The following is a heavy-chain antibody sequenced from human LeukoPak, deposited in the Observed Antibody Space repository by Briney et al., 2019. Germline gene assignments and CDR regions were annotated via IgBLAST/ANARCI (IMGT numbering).Heavy chain of an antibody. D-gene: IGHD3-3*01. V-gene: IGHV3-23*01. CDR3: AKDSSINYDFWSGYYYFDY. CDR1: GFTFSSYA. Sequence: GGSLRLSCAASGFTFSSYAMSWVRQAPGKGLEWVSAISGSGGSTYHADSVKGRFTISRDNSKNTLYLHMNSLRAEDTAVYYCAKDSSINYDFWSGYYYFDYWGQGTLVTVSS. J-gene: IGHJ4*02. CDR2: ISGSGGST.